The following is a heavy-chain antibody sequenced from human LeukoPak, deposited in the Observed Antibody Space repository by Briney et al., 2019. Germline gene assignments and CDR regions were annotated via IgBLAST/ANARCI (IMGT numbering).Heavy chain of an antibody. CDR3: ARDRGVLRFLEWLYYDAFDI. CDR1: GYTFTCYY. J-gene: IGHJ3*02. Sequence: ASVKVSCKASGYTFTCYYMHWVRQAPGQGLEWMGWINPNSGGTNYAQKFQGRVTMTRDTSISTAYMELSRLRSDDTAVYYCARDRGVLRFLEWLYYDAFDIWGQGTMVTVSS. V-gene: IGHV1-2*02. D-gene: IGHD3-3*01. CDR2: INPNSGGT.